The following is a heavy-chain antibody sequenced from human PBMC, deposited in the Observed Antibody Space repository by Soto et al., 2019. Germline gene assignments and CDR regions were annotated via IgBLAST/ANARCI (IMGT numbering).Heavy chain of an antibody. V-gene: IGHV6-1*01. CDR1: GDSVSSNRAT. J-gene: IGHJ6*01. D-gene: IGHD3-22*01. CDR3: ARATYYDDIGRSYGLDG. CDR2: TYDRSKGVN. Sequence: SQTLSLTCDISGDSVSSNRATWTWIRQSTSRGLEWLGRTYDRSKGVNDYADDVKSRVTIHPDTSKNQFSLHLNSLTPEDTAVYYCARATYYDDIGRSYGLDGWGPVTPVTV.